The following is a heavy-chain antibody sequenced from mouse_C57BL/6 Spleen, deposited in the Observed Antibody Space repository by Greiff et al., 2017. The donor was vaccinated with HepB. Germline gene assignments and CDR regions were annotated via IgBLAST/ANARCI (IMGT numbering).Heavy chain of an antibody. Sequence: EVQVVESGEGLVKPGGSLKLSCAASGFTFSSYAMSWVRQTPEKRLEWVAYISSGGDYIYYADTVKGRFTISRDNARNTLYLQMSSLKSEDTAMYYCTRVVHDYPFAYWGQGTLVTVSA. J-gene: IGHJ3*01. V-gene: IGHV5-9-1*02. CDR1: GFTFSSYA. CDR2: ISSGGDYI. D-gene: IGHD2-4*01. CDR3: TRVVHDYPFAY.